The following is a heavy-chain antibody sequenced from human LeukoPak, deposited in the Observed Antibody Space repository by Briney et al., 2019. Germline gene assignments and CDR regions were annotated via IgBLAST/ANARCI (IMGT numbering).Heavy chain of an antibody. D-gene: IGHD5-24*01. Sequence: SETLSLTCTVSGGSISSYYWSWIPQPPGKGLEWIGYIYYSGSTNYNPSLKSPVTISVDTSKNQFSLKLSSVTAADTAVYYCARERESGVGYNGWNYFFDYWGQGPLVTVSS. J-gene: IGHJ4*02. CDR2: IYYSGST. CDR3: ARERESGVGYNGWNYFFDY. V-gene: IGHV4-59*01. CDR1: GGSISSYY.